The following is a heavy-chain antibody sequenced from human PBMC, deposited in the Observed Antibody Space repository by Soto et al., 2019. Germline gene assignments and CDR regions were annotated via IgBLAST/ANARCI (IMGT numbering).Heavy chain of an antibody. Sequence: SETLSLTCTVSGGSISSGGYYWSWIRQHPGKGLEWIGYIYYSGSTYYNPSLKSRVTISVDTSKNQFSLKLSSVTAADTAVYYCAREAEGTGVSTSPYFDYWGQGTLVTVSS. CDR3: AREAEGTGVSTSPYFDY. V-gene: IGHV4-31*03. CDR2: IYYSGST. CDR1: GGSISSGGYY. D-gene: IGHD2-8*01. J-gene: IGHJ4*02.